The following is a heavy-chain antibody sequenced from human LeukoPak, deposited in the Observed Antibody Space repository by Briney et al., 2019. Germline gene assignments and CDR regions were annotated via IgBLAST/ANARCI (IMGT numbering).Heavy chain of an antibody. CDR3: ARDTISNYYDSTGYFSY. Sequence: ASVKVSCKASGYTFTSYGTNWVRQAPGQGLEWMGWISAYNGNTNYAQKLQGRVTMTTDTSTSTVYMELRSLRSDDTAVYYCARDTISNYYDSTGYFSYWGQGTLVTVSS. J-gene: IGHJ4*02. CDR1: GYTFTSYG. D-gene: IGHD3-22*01. CDR2: ISAYNGNT. V-gene: IGHV1-18*01.